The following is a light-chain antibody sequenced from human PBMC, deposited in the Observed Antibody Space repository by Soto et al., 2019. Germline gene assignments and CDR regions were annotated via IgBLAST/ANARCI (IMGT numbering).Light chain of an antibody. Sequence: ESVLTQSPGTLSLSPGERATLSCRASQSVITYLAWYQQKPGQAPRLLIYGASSRATGIPDRFSGSGSGTDFTLTISRLEPEDVAVYYCQQYGSTPLTFGGGIKVEIK. CDR3: QQYGSTPLT. V-gene: IGKV3-20*01. CDR2: GAS. CDR1: QSVITY. J-gene: IGKJ4*01.